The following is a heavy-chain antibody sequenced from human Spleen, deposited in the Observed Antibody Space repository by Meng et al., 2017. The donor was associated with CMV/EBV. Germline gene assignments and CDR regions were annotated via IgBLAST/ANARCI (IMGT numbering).Heavy chain of an antibody. D-gene: IGHD4-11*01. V-gene: IGHV3-7*01. CDR2: IKQDGSDK. CDR1: GFTLSSSW. Sequence: PGFTLSSSWSSWFRQAPGKGLEWVANIKQDGSDKYYVDSVKGRFTISRDNAKNSLYLQMNSLRAEDTALYYCATGLPYSNYGAFDYWGQGTLVTVSS. J-gene: IGHJ4*02. CDR3: ATGLPYSNYGAFDY.